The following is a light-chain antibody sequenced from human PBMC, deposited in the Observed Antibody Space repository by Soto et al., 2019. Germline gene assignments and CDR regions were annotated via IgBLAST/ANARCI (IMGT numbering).Light chain of an antibody. CDR1: QDISKY. V-gene: IGKV1-33*01. J-gene: IGKJ2*01. Sequence: DIQMTQSPSSLSAFIGDRVTLTCQASQDISKYLNWYQQKPGKAPKLLIYDASNLETGVPSRFSCSGSGTHFTFTISSLQPEDIAIYYCQQYDNLPRNTFGQGTKVEIK. CDR3: QQYDNLPRNT. CDR2: DAS.